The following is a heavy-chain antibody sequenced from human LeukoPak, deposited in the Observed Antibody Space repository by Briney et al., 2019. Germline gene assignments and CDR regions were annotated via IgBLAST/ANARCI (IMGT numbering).Heavy chain of an antibody. CDR3: AKIEYQLPPLRLGGMDV. J-gene: IGHJ6*04. V-gene: IGHV3-30*18. D-gene: IGHD2-2*01. CDR1: GFTFSSYG. CDR2: ISYDGSNK. Sequence: PGRSLRLSCAASGFTFSSYGMHWVRQAPGKGLEWVAVISYDGSNKYYADSVKGRFTISRDNSKNTLYLQMNSLRAEDTAVYYCAKIEYQLPPLRLGGMDVWAKGPRSPSPQ.